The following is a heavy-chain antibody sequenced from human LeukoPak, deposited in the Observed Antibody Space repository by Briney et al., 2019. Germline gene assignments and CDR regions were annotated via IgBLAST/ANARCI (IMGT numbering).Heavy chain of an antibody. V-gene: IGHV4-34*01. Sequence: SQTLSLTCDISGDSVSNNWATWNWIRQSPEKGLEWIGEIKYDGTTNYNPSLTSRVTMSIDKATNQFHLKVTSLTAADTAVYYCARGPDYYGDYISWFPDAFHIWGQGTLVSVSP. CDR3: ARGPDYYGDYISWFPDAFHI. J-gene: IGHJ3*02. D-gene: IGHD4-17*01. CDR2: IKYDGTT. CDR1: GDSVSNNW.